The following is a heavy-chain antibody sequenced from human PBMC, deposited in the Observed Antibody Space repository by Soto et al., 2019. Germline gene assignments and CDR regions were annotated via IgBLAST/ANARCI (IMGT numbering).Heavy chain of an antibody. CDR3: ATDGSTVDTPLGMDV. CDR1: GFTFTSYA. V-gene: IGHV3-23*01. J-gene: IGHJ6*02. Sequence: EVQLLESGGGLVQPGGSLRLSCAASGFTFTSYAMNWVRQAPGKGLEWVSAISGSGGSTYYADSVKGRFTISRDNSKNTVDLQINSLRAEDTAVYYWATDGSTVDTPLGMDVWGQGTTVTVSS. D-gene: IGHD5-18*01. CDR2: ISGSGGST.